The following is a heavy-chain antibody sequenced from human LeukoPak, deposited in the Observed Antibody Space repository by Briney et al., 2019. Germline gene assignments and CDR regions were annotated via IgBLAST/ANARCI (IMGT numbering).Heavy chain of an antibody. D-gene: IGHD2-2*01. CDR1: GFTFTGHY. Sequence: ASVKVSCKTSGFTFTGHYMHWLRQAPGQGLEWMGWINANTGVTHYAVKFQGRVTMTRDTSISTAYMELSRLRSDDTAVYYCARVRPPGYCSSTSCYGGGNWFDPWGQGTLVTVSS. CDR2: INANTGVT. CDR3: ARVRPPGYCSSTSCYGGGNWFDP. V-gene: IGHV1-2*02. J-gene: IGHJ5*02.